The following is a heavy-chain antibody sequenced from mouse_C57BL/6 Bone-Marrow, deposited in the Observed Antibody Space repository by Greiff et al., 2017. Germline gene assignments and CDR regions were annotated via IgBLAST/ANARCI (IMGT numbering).Heavy chain of an antibody. CDR1: GFSLTSYA. J-gene: IGHJ1*03. Sequence: QVQLKQSGPGLVAPSQSLSITCTVSGFSLTSYAISWVRQPPGKGLEWLGVIWTGGGTNYNSALKSSLSISKDNSKSQVFLKMNSLQTDDTARYYCDRSLYYGSSYGGYFDVWGTGTTVTVSS. V-gene: IGHV2-9-1*01. CDR3: DRSLYYGSSYGGYFDV. D-gene: IGHD1-1*01. CDR2: IWTGGGT.